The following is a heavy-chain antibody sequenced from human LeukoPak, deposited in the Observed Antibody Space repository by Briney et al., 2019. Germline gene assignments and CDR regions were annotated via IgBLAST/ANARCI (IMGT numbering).Heavy chain of an antibody. CDR2: IKSDGSKT. D-gene: IGHD3-22*01. J-gene: IGHJ4*02. V-gene: IGHV3-74*01. CDR1: GITFNYYW. Sequence: PGGSLRLSCAASGITFNYYWMHWVRRAPGKGLEWVSRIKSDGSKTDYADSVKGRFTISRDNAKNTLYLQMNSLRAEDTAVYYCASLYYYDIVGYYYDYWGQGTLVTVSS. CDR3: ASLYYYDIVGYYYDY.